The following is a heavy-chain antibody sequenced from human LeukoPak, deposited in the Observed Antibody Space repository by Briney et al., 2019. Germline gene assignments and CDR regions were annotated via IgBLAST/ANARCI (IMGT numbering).Heavy chain of an antibody. J-gene: IGHJ6*03. CDR3: AREEGGASIAASLLGYYYVDV. CDR2: IYTSGST. Sequence: SETLSLTCTVSGGSISSYYWSWIRQPAGKGLEWIGRIYTSGSTNYNPSLKSRVTMSVDTSKNQFSLKLSSVTAADTAVYYCAREEGGASIAASLLGYYYVDVWGKGTTVTVSS. V-gene: IGHV4-4*07. D-gene: IGHD6-6*01. CDR1: GGSISSYY.